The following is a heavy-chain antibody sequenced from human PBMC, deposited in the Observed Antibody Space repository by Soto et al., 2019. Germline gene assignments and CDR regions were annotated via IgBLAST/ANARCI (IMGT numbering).Heavy chain of an antibody. D-gene: IGHD6-13*01. Sequence: QVELVESGGGVVQPGTSLRLSCAASGFTFSNYGMHWVRQAPGKGLEWVSVIWFDGNNKSYADSVKGRFTISRDNSKNTLYLQMNSLRAEDTAVYYCARGGNSWDPFIVDPWGQGTLVTVSS. CDR3: ARGGNSWDPFIVDP. CDR1: GFTFSNYG. CDR2: IWFDGNNK. V-gene: IGHV3-33*01. J-gene: IGHJ5*02.